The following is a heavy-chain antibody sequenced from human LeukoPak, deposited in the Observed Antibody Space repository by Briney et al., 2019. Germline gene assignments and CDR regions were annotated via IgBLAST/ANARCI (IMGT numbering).Heavy chain of an antibody. V-gene: IGHV3-48*04. CDR3: AKYLGATSEHY. D-gene: IGHD1-26*01. Sequence: GGSLRLSCAASGFTFSSYSMNWVRQAPGKGLEWVSYISSSSSTIYYADSVKGRFTISRDNAKDSLYLQMNSPRAEATTVYYCAKYLGATSEHYWGQGTLVTVSS. J-gene: IGHJ4*02. CDR1: GFTFSSYS. CDR2: ISSSSSTI.